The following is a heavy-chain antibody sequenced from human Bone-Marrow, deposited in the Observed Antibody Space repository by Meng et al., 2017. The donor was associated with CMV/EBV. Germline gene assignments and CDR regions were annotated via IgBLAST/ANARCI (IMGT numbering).Heavy chain of an antibody. V-gene: IGHV3-7*01. CDR1: GFTFSSYW. D-gene: IGHD6-13*01. CDR2: IKQDGSEK. CDR3: ARVKLGLDY. Sequence: GESLKISCAASGFTFSSYWMSWVRQAPGKGLEWVANIKQDGSEKYYVDSVKGRFTISRDNAKNSLYLQMNSLRAEDTAVYYCARVKLGLDYWGQGTVVTFSS. J-gene: IGHJ4*02.